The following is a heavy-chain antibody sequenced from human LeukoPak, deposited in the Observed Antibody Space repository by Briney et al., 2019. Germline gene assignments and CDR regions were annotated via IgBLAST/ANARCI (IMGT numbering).Heavy chain of an antibody. CDR2: IYYSGST. V-gene: IGHV4-31*03. Sequence: PSQTLSLTCTVSGGSISSGGYYWTWIRQQPGKGLERIGYIYYSGSTYYNPSLKSRVTISVDTSKNQFSLKLSSVTAADRAVYYCARGVPAAMHFDYWGQGTLVTVSS. CDR1: GGSISSGGYY. J-gene: IGHJ4*02. D-gene: IGHD2-2*01. CDR3: ARGVPAAMHFDY.